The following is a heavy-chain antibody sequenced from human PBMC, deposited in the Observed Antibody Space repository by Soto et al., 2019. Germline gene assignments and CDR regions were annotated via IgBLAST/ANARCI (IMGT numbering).Heavy chain of an antibody. CDR1: GGSISGYY. CDR2: MYNTGST. V-gene: IGHV4-59*01. Sequence: PSETLSLICTVSGGSISGYYWSWIRQPPGKGLEWIGYMYNTGSTVYNPSFKSRVTISVDTSKNQFSLKLNSVTAADTAVYYCAREGVSSSWYYYYGLDVWGQGTTVTVS. J-gene: IGHJ6*02. CDR3: AREGVSSSWYYYYGLDV. D-gene: IGHD6-13*01.